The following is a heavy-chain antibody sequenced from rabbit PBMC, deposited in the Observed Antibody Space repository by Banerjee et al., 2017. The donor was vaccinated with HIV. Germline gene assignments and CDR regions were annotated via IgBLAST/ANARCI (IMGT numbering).Heavy chain of an antibody. J-gene: IGHJ4*01. CDR3: ARSDDAGYGFDL. CDR2: IYAGNSGRT. CDR1: AFSFSSTNW. Sequence: QEQLKESGGDLVKPGASLTLTCTASAFSFSSTNWMCWVRQAPGKGLEWIACIYAGNSGRTYYASWAKGLFTVSKTSSTTVTLQMTSLTAADTATYFCARSDDAGYGFDLWGPGTLVTVS. V-gene: IGHV1S45*01. D-gene: IGHD6-1*01.